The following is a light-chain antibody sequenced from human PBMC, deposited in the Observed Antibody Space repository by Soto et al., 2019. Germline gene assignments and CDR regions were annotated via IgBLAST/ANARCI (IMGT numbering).Light chain of an antibody. CDR3: QQSYSTPVT. V-gene: IGKV1-39*01. J-gene: IGKJ3*01. Sequence: DIQMTQSPSSLSASVGDRVTITCRASQSISSYLNWYQQKPGKAPKLLIYAASSLQSGVPSRFSGSASGTDFTLTISSLQPEDFATYYCQQSYSTPVTFGPGTKVDIK. CDR2: AAS. CDR1: QSISSY.